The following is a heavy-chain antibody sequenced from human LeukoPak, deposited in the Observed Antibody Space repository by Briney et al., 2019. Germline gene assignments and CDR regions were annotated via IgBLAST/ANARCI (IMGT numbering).Heavy chain of an antibody. J-gene: IGHJ4*02. CDR3: ARGPEGFDY. D-gene: IGHD1-14*01. CDR2: IKQDGNEK. Sequence: QAGGSLRLSCAASGFTFRSYWMSWVRQAPGKGLEWVANIKQDGNEKYYVDSVEGRFTISRDNAKNSLYLQMNSLRAEDTAVYYCARGPEGFDYWGQGTLVTVSS. V-gene: IGHV3-7*05. CDR1: GFTFRSYW.